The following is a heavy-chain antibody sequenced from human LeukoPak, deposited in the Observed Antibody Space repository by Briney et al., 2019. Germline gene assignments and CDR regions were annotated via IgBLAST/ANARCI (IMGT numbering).Heavy chain of an antibody. V-gene: IGHV4-39*01. J-gene: IGHJ4*02. CDR2: IYYLGNT. D-gene: IGHD1-14*01. CDR3: ARLIEGTPADS. CDR1: GGSISSSSYH. Sequence: PSETLSLTYTVSGGSISSSSYHWGWIRQPPGKGLEWIGSIYYLGNTYHNPSLKSRLTISVDTSKNELSLKLTSVSAADSAVYYCARLIEGTPADSWGQGTLVTVSS.